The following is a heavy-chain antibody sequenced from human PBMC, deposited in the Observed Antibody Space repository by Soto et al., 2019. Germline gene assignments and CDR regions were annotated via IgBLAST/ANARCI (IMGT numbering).Heavy chain of an antibody. Sequence: EVQLVESGGGLVQPRGSLRLSCAASGFTFSSYWMSWVRQAPGKGLEWVANIKQDGSEKYYVDSVKGRFTISRDNAKNSLYLQMNSLRAEDTAVYYCARDRGSSWYFYNYYYGMDVWGQGTTVTVSS. D-gene: IGHD6-13*01. V-gene: IGHV3-7*05. CDR3: ARDRGSSWYFYNYYYGMDV. J-gene: IGHJ6*02. CDR1: GFTFSSYW. CDR2: IKQDGSEK.